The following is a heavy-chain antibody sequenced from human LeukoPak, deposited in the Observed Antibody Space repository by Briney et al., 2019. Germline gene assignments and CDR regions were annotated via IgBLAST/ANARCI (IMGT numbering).Heavy chain of an antibody. D-gene: IGHD3-10*01. CDR1: GFTFSSYG. Sequence: GGSLRLSCAASGFTFSSYGMHWVRQAPGKGLEWVAVISYDGNNKYYADSVKGRFTISRDNSKNTLYLQMNSLRAEDTAVYYCAKEGIMVRGVSYYYYYGMDVWGQGTTVTVSS. CDR3: AKEGIMVRGVSYYYYYGMDV. V-gene: IGHV3-30*18. CDR2: ISYDGNNK. J-gene: IGHJ6*02.